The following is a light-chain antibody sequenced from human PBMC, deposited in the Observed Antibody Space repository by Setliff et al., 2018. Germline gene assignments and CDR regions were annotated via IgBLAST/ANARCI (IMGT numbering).Light chain of an antibody. Sequence: QSVLTQPRSVSGSPGQSVTISCTGTSSDVGGYNSVSWYQQHPDKPPKLIIYDVSTRPSGVPDRFSGSKSGNTASLTISGLQAEDEADYYCCSYGGTLAVFGTGTNVTVL. V-gene: IGLV2-11*01. CDR1: SSDVGGYNS. CDR2: DVS. CDR3: CSYGGTLAV. J-gene: IGLJ1*01.